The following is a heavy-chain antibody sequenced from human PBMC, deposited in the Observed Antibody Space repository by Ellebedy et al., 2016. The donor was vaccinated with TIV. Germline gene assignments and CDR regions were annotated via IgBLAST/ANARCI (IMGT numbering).Heavy chain of an antibody. D-gene: IGHD3-10*01. CDR2: ISYDGSNK. CDR1: GFTFSSYG. J-gene: IGHJ6*02. Sequence: GGSLRLXCAASGFTFSSYGMHWVRQAPGKGLEWVAVISYDGSNKYYADSVKGRFTISRDNSKNTLYLQMNSLRAEDTAVYYCAKDRGGYGMDVWGPGTTVTVSS. V-gene: IGHV3-30*18. CDR3: AKDRGGYGMDV.